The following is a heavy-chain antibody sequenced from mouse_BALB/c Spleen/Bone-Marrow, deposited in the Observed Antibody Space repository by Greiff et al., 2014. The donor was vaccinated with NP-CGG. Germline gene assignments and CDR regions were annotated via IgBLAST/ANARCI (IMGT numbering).Heavy chain of an antibody. J-gene: IGHJ4*01. CDR1: GFTFSNYG. CDR3: ARLTPEYAMDY. CDR2: ISSGGSYT. V-gene: IGHV5-6*01. Sequence: EVQRVESGGDLAKPGGSLKLSCAASGFTFSNYGMSWVRQTPDKRLEWVATISSGGSYTYFPDSVKGRFTISRDNAKNTLYLQMNRLKSEDAAMYYCARLTPEYAMDYLGQGTSVTVSS. D-gene: IGHD1-3*01.